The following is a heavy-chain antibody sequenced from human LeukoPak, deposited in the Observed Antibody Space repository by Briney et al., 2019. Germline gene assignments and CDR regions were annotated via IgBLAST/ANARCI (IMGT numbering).Heavy chain of an antibody. Sequence: SETLSLTCTVSGGSISSYYWSWIRQPAGKGLEWIGRIYTSGSTNYNPSLKSRVTMLVDTSKNQFSLKLSSVTAADTAVYYCARERVTMVRGVIVIYYGMDVWGQGTTVTVSS. CDR1: GGSISSYY. CDR3: ARERVTMVRGVIVIYYGMDV. D-gene: IGHD3-10*01. J-gene: IGHJ6*02. V-gene: IGHV4-4*07. CDR2: IYTSGST.